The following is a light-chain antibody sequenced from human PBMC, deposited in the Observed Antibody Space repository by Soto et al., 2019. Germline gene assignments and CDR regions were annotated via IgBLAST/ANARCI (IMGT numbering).Light chain of an antibody. J-gene: IGKJ5*01. CDR2: GAS. CDR3: QQYNNWPPIT. CDR1: QSVSSN. V-gene: IGKV3-15*01. Sequence: EIVMTQSPATLSVSPGERATLSCRASQSVSSNLAWYQQKPGQAPRLLIYGASTRATGVPATFSGSGSGTEFTLTISSLQSEDFAIDYCQQYNNWPPITFGQGTRLEIK.